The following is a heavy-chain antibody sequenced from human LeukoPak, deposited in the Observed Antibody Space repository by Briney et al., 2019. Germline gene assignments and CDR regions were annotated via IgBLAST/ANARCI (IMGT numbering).Heavy chain of an antibody. CDR3: ARHIGGYCTGGTCYPSPDF. D-gene: IGHD2-8*02. CDR2: FYPGDSNT. V-gene: IGHV5-51*01. Sequence: GESLKISCRGFGYTFAHYWIGWVRQRPGKGLEWMGIFYPGDSNTKYSPSFEGQVTISADKSINTAYLQWSSLMTSDTAIYYCARHIGGYCTGGTCYPSPDFWGQGTLVTVSS. J-gene: IGHJ4*02. CDR1: GYTFAHYW.